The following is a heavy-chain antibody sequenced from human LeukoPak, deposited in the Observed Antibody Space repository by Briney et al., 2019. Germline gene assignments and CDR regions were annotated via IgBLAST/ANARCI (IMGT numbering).Heavy chain of an antibody. Sequence: GGSLRLSCAASGFTFSSYWMSWVRQAPGKGLEWVANIKQDGSEKYYVDFVKGRFTISRDNAKNSLYLQMNSLRAEDTAVYYCARVGLAYCGGDCYSSWFDPWGQGTLVTVSS. D-gene: IGHD2-21*02. J-gene: IGHJ5*02. CDR1: GFTFSSYW. CDR3: ARVGLAYCGGDCYSSWFDP. CDR2: IKQDGSEK. V-gene: IGHV3-7*01.